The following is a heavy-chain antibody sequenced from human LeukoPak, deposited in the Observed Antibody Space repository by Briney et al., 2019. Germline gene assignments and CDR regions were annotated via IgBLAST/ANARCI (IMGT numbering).Heavy chain of an antibody. D-gene: IGHD3-16*01. Sequence: PQTLFLTCTVSGGSISSGVYYWSWIRQHPGKGLEWIGYIYYSGSTYSNPSLKSRLTMSVDISKNQFSLKLSSVTAADTAVYYCATGVMGLRGAFDIWGQGTMVTVSS. CDR3: ATGVMGLRGAFDI. CDR1: GGSISSGVYY. V-gene: IGHV4-31*03. J-gene: IGHJ3*02. CDR2: IYYSGST.